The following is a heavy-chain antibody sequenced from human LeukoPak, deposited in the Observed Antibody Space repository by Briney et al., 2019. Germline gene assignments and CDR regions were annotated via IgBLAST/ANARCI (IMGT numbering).Heavy chain of an antibody. V-gene: IGHV3-48*02. J-gene: IGHJ5*02. CDR2: ISSSGRTI. Sequence: GGSLRLSCAASGFTFSHYNMNWVRQAPGKGLEWVSYISSSGRTIHYADSVKGRFTISRDNAKNSLYLQMNSLRDKDTAVYYCATDLIVTNHWGQGTLVSVPS. CDR3: ATDLIVTNH. CDR1: GFTFSHYN. D-gene: IGHD5-18*01.